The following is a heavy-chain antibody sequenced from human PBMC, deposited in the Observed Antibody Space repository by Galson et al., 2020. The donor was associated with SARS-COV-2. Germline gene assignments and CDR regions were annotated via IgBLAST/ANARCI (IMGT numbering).Heavy chain of an antibody. V-gene: IGHV4-4*07. CDR2: IYTSGST. CDR1: GDSMLSYY. CDR3: ARDLDFGVEWYFDI. Sequence: SETLSLTCTVSGDSMLSYYWTWIRQPVGKGLEWIGRIYTSGSTDYNPSLKSRVTMSVDTSKRQFSLKISSVTAADTAVYYCARDLDFGVEWYFDIWGRGTLVTVSA. J-gene: IGHJ2*01. D-gene: IGHD4-17*01.